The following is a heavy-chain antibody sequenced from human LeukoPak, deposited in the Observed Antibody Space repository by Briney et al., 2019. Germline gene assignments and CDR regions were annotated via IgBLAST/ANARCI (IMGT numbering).Heavy chain of an antibody. J-gene: IGHJ5*02. V-gene: IGHV3-23*01. CDR1: GFTFSIYA. Sequence: GGSLRLSCAASGFTFSIYAMSWVRQAPGKGLEWVSAISGSGGSTYYADSVKGRFTISRDNSKNTLYLQMNRLRAEDTAVYCCAREVTMIVVVITANWFDPWGQGTLVTVSS. CDR2: ISGSGGST. D-gene: IGHD3-22*01. CDR3: AREVTMIVVVITANWFDP.